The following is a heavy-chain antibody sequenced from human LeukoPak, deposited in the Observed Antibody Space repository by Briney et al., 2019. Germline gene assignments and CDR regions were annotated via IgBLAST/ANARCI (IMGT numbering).Heavy chain of an antibody. CDR3: ARDGHDLGSRAMVYYCYMDV. CDR2: INWNGGST. J-gene: IGHJ6*03. V-gene: IGHV3-20*04. Sequence: PGGSLRLSCAASGFTFDDYGMSWVRQAPGKGLEWVSGINWNGGSTGYADSVKGRFTISRDNAKNSLYLQMNSLRAEDTALYYCARDGHDLGSRAMVYYCYMDVWGKGTTVTVSS. D-gene: IGHD6-13*01. CDR1: GFTFDDYG.